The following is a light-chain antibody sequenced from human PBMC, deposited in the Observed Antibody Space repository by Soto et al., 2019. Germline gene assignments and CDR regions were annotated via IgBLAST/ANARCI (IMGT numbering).Light chain of an antibody. V-gene: IGLV2-14*01. CDR1: SSDVGGYAY. Sequence: QSALTQPASVSGSPGQTITISCTGTSSDVGGYAYVSWYQQYPGKVPKLVISEVSNRPSGVSPRFSGSRSGNTASLTISGLQAEDEADYHCSSYTSRTTPVFGGGTKLTVL. CDR3: SSYTSRTTPV. CDR2: EVS. J-gene: IGLJ2*01.